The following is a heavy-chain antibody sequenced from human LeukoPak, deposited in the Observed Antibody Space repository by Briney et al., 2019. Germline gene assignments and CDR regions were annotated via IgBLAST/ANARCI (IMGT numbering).Heavy chain of an antibody. CDR2: IYSGGST. Sequence: GGSLRLSCAASGFTVSSNYMSWVRQAPGKGLEWVSVIYSGGSTYYADSVKGRFTISRDNSKNTLYLQMNSLRAEDTAVYYCARSPYYDILTGTIYYYYYMDVWGKGTTVTVSS. D-gene: IGHD3-9*01. CDR3: ARSPYYDILTGTIYYYYYMDV. J-gene: IGHJ6*03. CDR1: GFTVSSNY. V-gene: IGHV3-53*01.